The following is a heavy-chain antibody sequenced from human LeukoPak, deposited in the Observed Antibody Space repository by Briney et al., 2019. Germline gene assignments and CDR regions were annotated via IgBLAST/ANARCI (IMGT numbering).Heavy chain of an antibody. J-gene: IGHJ3*02. CDR2: IKKDGSEM. V-gene: IGHV3-7*01. Sequence: GGSLRLSCAASGLIFSSYWMSWVRQAPGKGLEWVANIKKDGSEMYYVDSVKGRFTISRDNAKNSLYLQMNSLRADDTAVYHCARQETSSYNGAFDIWGQGTMVTVSS. D-gene: IGHD1-26*01. CDR1: GLIFSSYW. CDR3: ARQETSSYNGAFDI.